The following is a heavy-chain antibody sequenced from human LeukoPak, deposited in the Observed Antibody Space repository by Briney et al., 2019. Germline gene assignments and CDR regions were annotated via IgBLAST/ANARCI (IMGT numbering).Heavy chain of an antibody. CDR1: GFIFSSYA. J-gene: IGHJ4*02. D-gene: IGHD2-15*01. CDR3: AKGSPQGVVVVATTLYFDY. V-gene: IGHV3-23*01. CDR2: ISGSGGTT. Sequence: GGSLRLSCAASGFIFSSYAMSWVRQAPGKGLEWVSAISGSGGTTYYADSVKGRFTISRDNSKNTLYLQINSLRAEDTAVYYCAKGSPQGVVVVATTLYFDYRGQGTLVTVSS.